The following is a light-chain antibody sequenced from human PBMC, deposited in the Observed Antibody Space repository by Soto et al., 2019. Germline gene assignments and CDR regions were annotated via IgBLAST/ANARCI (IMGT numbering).Light chain of an antibody. Sequence: EIVMTQSPATLSVSPGERATLSCRASQSVSRYLAWYQQKPGQAPRLLIYDASYRATGIPARFGGSGSGTDFTLTISSLEPEDFAVYYCQQYGSSSFTFGQGTRLEIK. CDR3: QQYGSSSFT. J-gene: IGKJ5*01. CDR1: QSVSRY. CDR2: DAS. V-gene: IGKV3-11*01.